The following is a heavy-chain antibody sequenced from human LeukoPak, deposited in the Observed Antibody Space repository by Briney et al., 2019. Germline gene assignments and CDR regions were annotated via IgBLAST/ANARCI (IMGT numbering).Heavy chain of an antibody. CDR1: GGPFRGFF. CDR3: ARGIFYGGRNQYIWFDL. V-gene: IGHV4-34*01. CDR2: VSHGGTS. J-gene: IGHJ5*02. Sequence: SETLSLTCAVYGGPFRGFFWSWIRQAPGKGLEWIAEVSHGGTSNYNPSLKSRITISVDTSKGQFSLKLTSVTAADRAVYYCARGIFYGGRNQYIWFDLWGQGTLVTVSS. D-gene: IGHD4-23*01.